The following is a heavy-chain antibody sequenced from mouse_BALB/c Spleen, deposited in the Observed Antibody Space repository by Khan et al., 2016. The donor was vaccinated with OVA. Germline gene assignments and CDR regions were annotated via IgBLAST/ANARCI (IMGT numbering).Heavy chain of an antibody. J-gene: IGHJ3*01. D-gene: IGHD1-1*01. CDR1: GFTFSTYG. Sequence: EVELVESGGDLVKPEGSLKLSCAASGFTFSTYGMSWVRQTPDKRLEWVATLSSGGSYTYYPDSVQGRFTISRDNAKNTLYLQMGSLKSEDTAKYYCARLAYYYDSEGFAYWGQGTLVTVSA. V-gene: IGHV5-6*01. CDR2: LSSGGSYT. CDR3: ARLAYYYDSEGFAY.